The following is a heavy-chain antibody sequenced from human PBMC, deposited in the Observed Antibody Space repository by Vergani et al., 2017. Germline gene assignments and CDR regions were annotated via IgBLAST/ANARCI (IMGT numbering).Heavy chain of an antibody. D-gene: IGHD2-2*02. CDR3: PKGCGSSDCFTSDY. Sequence: EVQLLESGGGLVKPGGSLRLSCAASGFTFSNYAMSWVRQAPGKGLEWVSSISGSGDSTYYTDSVKGRFTISRDNSKNMLYLQMNSLRAEDPAVYYCPKGCGSSDCFTSDYWGQGTLVTVSS. J-gene: IGHJ4*02. CDR2: ISGSGDST. CDR1: GFTFSNYA. V-gene: IGHV3-23*01.